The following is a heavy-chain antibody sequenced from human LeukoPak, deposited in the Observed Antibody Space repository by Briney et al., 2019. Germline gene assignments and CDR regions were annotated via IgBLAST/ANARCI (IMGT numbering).Heavy chain of an antibody. V-gene: IGHV1-2*02. Sequence: GASVKVSCKASGYAFTGYYLHWGRQAPGQGLEWMGWINPNCGGTNNAQKFQGRVTMTRDTSISTAYMELSRLRSDDTAVYYCAMGYYDILTGYFNWFDPWGQGTLVTVSS. J-gene: IGHJ5*02. D-gene: IGHD3-9*01. CDR2: INPNCGGT. CDR3: AMGYYDILTGYFNWFDP. CDR1: GYAFTGYY.